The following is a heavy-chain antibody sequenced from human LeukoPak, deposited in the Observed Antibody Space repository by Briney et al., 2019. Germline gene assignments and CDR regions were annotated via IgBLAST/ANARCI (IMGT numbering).Heavy chain of an antibody. CDR1: GGSINNYY. V-gene: IGHV4-4*07. CDR3: ARHGYGDHDY. D-gene: IGHD4-17*01. Sequence: SETLSLTCTVSGGSINNYYWSWIRQPAGKGLEWIGRIYSSGITNYNPSLKSRVTMSVDTSKNQFSLKLSSVTAADTAVYFCARHGYGDHDYWGQGSLVTVSS. CDR2: IYSSGIT. J-gene: IGHJ4*02.